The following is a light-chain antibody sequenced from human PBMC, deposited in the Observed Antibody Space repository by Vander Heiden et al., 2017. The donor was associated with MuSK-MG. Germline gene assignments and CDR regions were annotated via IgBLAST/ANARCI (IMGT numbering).Light chain of an antibody. Sequence: QSALTQPASVSGSPGQSSTISCTGTSSDVGGDNSVSWYHQHPCTAPNLMIYDVSNRPSGVSIRFSGSKAGTTASLTILGPKEEDAADYYGSSYTSSSILVFGGGTKLTVL. CDR3: SSYTSSSILV. J-gene: IGLJ2*01. CDR1: SSDVGGDNS. V-gene: IGLV2-14*01. CDR2: DVS.